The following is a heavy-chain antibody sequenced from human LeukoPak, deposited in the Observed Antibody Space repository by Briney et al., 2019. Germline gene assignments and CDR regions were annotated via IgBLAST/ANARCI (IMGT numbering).Heavy chain of an antibody. CDR2: IYYSGST. CDR3: ARSDYGSSPGDLFDP. J-gene: IGHJ5*02. D-gene: IGHD6-13*01. Sequence: SETLSLTCTVSVGSISSSSYYWGWIRPPPGKGLEWIGSIYYSGSTYYNPSLKSRVTISVDTSKNQFSLRLSSVTAADTAVYYCARSDYGSSPGDLFDPWGQGTLVTVSS. CDR1: VGSISSSSYY. V-gene: IGHV4-39*01.